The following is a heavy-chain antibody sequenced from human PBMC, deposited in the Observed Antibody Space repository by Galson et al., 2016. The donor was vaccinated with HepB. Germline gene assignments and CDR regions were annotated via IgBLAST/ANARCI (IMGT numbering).Heavy chain of an antibody. CDR1: GFTFSNYW. CDR2: IKYEESQK. CDR3: SRTQFVRGFFTVTTQSHLDY. V-gene: IGHV3-7*01. Sequence: SLRLSCAASGFTFSNYWMSWVRPTPGKGLEWVANIKYEESQKYYVGSVRGRFNISRDNAKASLFLQMNSLGVEDTAVYYCSRTQFVRGFFTVTTQSHLDYWGQGALVTVS. J-gene: IGHJ4*02. D-gene: IGHD4-17*01.